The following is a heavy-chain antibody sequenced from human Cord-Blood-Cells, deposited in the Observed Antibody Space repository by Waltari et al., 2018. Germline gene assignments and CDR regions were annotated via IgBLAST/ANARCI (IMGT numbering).Heavy chain of an antibody. Sequence: EVQLLESGGGLVQPGGSLRLSCAASGFTFSRYAMSWVRQAPGKGLEWVSAISGSGGSTYDADSGKGRFTISRDNSKNTLYLQMNSLRAEDTAVYYCAKDFRGFRAKGLEWFDPWGQGTLVTVSS. V-gene: IGHV3-23*01. D-gene: IGHD3-3*01. CDR1: GFTFSRYA. CDR3: AKDFRGFRAKGLEWFDP. CDR2: ISGSGGST. J-gene: IGHJ5*02.